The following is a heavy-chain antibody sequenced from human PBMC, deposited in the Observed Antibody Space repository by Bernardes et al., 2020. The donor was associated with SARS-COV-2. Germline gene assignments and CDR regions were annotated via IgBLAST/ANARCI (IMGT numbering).Heavy chain of an antibody. D-gene: IGHD4-17*01. J-gene: IGHJ4*02. CDR1: GFTFDDYG. V-gene: IGHV3-20*04. Sequence: GGSLRLSCAASGFTFDDYGMSWVRQAPGKGLEWVSGINWNGGSTGYADSVKGRFTISRDNAKNSLYLQMNSLRAEDTALYYCARGGRYGHYLDFDYWGQGTLVTVSS. CDR2: INWNGGST. CDR3: ARGGRYGHYLDFDY.